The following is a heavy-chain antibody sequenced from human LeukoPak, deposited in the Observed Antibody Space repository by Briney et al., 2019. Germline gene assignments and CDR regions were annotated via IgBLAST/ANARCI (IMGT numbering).Heavy chain of an antibody. J-gene: IGHJ1*01. V-gene: IGHV4-4*09. CDR3: ARHGASEYQLFSPFQL. D-gene: IGHD1-1*01. Sequence: SETLSLTCTVSGGSISSYYWSWIRQPPGKGLEWIGYIYTGGSTNYNPSLKSRVTISVDTSKNQFSLKLSSVTAADTAVYYCARHGASEYQLFSPFQLGGRGPRVTV. CDR2: IYTGGST. CDR1: GGSISSYY.